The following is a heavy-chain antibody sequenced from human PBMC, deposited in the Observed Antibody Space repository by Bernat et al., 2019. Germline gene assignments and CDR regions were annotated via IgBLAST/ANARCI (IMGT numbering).Heavy chain of an antibody. Sequence: QVQLQESGPGLVKPSETLSLTCTVSGGSISSYYWSWIRQPPGKGLEWIGYIYYSGSTNYNPSLKSRVTISVDTSKNQFSLKLSSVTAADTAVYYCARQTMVRGPFDPWGQGTLVTVSS. D-gene: IGHD3-10*01. V-gene: IGHV4-59*01. CDR3: ARQTMVRGPFDP. J-gene: IGHJ5*02. CDR2: IYYSGST. CDR1: GGSISSYY.